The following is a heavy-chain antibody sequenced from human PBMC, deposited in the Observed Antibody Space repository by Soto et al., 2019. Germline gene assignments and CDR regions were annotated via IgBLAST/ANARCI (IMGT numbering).Heavy chain of an antibody. V-gene: IGHV4-61*01. Sequence: QVQLQESGPGLVKPSETLSLTCTVSGVSVSSGSFYWAWIRQPPGKGLECIGFGSYSGTTNYKPSLKSRVTISVDTSRSQISLKVSSLTAADTAVYYCARGATVTQYDYWGQGTLVTVSS. D-gene: IGHD4-17*01. CDR1: GVSVSSGSFY. CDR3: ARGATVTQYDY. CDR2: GSYSGTT. J-gene: IGHJ4*02.